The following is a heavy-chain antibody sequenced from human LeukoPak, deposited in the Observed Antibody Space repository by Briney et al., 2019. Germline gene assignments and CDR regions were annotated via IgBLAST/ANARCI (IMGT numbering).Heavy chain of an antibody. J-gene: IGHJ4*02. CDR1: GFTFSSYG. Sequence: GGSLRLSCGASGFTFSSYGMHWVRQAPGKGLGWVALISFDGSNQYYADSVKGRFTISRDNSKNTLYLQMNSLRAEDTAVYYCAKPPEVGATVGYFDYWGQGTLVTVSS. V-gene: IGHV3-30*18. D-gene: IGHD1-26*01. CDR3: AKPPEVGATVGYFDY. CDR2: ISFDGSNQ.